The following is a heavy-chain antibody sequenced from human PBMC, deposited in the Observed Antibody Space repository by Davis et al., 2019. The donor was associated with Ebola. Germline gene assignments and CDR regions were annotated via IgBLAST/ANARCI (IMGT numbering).Heavy chain of an antibody. D-gene: IGHD6-19*01. CDR2: IGRGSSPI. CDR3: ARVDSSGSIDY. J-gene: IGHJ4*02. CDR1: GFTFSSYS. V-gene: IGHV3-48*01. Sequence: GGSLRLSCAASGFTFSSYSMTWVRQAPGKGLEWISYIGRGSSPIYYADSVKGRFTISRDNSKNTLYLQMNSLRAEDTAVYYCARVDSSGSIDYWGQGTLVTVSS.